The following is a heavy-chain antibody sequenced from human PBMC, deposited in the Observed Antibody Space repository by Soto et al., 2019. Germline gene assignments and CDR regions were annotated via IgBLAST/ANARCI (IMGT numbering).Heavy chain of an antibody. J-gene: IGHJ4*02. CDR1: GYTFTSYG. CDR2: ISAYNGNT. V-gene: IGHV1-18*01. D-gene: IGHD2-15*01. CDR3: ARGSVVVAAPTRTWDY. Sequence: ASVKVSCKASGYTFTSYGISWVRQAPGQGLEWMGWISAYNGNTNYAQKLQGRVTMTTDTSTSTAYMELRSLRSDDTAVYYCARGSVVVAAPTRTWDYWGQGTLVTVSS.